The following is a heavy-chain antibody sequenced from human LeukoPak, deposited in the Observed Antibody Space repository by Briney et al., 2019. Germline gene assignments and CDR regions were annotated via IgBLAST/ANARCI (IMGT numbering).Heavy chain of an antibody. D-gene: IGHD5-24*01. J-gene: IGHJ4*02. V-gene: IGHV3-7*04. CDR2: IKKDGSKK. CDR3: TRVGYIDDGIAY. CDR1: GFPFSSYW. Sequence: PGGSLRLSCVASGFPFSSYWMPWVRKAPGKGLEWVANIKKDGSKKSYVDSVKGRFTISRDNAKNSLYLQMNSLRAEDTAIYYCTRVGYIDDGIAYWGQGTLVTVSS.